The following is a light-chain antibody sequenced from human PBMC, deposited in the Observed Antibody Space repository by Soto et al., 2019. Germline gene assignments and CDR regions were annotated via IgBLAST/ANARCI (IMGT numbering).Light chain of an antibody. V-gene: IGLV2-14*01. CDR1: SSDVGDYKY. CDR2: VNS. J-gene: IGLJ1*01. CDR3: SSYTSSDTPYV. Sequence: ALTQPASVSGSPGQSITISCTGSSSDVGDYKYVSWYQQHPDKAPKLLIYVNSNRPSGVSNRFSGSKSGNTASLTISGLQAEDEADYYCSSYTSSDTPYVFGTGTKVTVL.